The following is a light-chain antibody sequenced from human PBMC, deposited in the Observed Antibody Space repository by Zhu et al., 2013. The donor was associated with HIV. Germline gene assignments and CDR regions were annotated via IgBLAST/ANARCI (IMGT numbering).Light chain of an antibody. V-gene: IGLV2-14*01. CDR2: EVT. Sequence: QSVLTQPASVSGSPGQSITISCTGTNDDIGVYDYVSWYQHHPDKAPKLIISEVTNRPSGVSSRFSGFKSGNTASLNISGLQPEDEADYYCSSYSSSSSLLFGGGTKLTVL. CDR1: NDDIGVYDY. CDR3: SSYSSSSSLL. J-gene: IGLJ2*01.